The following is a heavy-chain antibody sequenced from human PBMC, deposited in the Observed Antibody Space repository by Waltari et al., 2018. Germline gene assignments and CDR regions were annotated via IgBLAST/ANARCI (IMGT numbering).Heavy chain of an antibody. CDR1: GDSVSSKTAA. Sequence: QVQLQQSGPGLVKPSQTLSLTCALSGDSVSSKTAAWNWIRQSPSRGLEWLGRTYYRSRWYNNYAVSVKSRITINQDTSKNQFSLQLSSVTPEETAVYYCARDPPDGYTYFDYWGQGTLVTVSS. CDR2: TYYRSRWYN. J-gene: IGHJ4*02. CDR3: ARDPPDGYTYFDY. V-gene: IGHV6-1*01. D-gene: IGHD3-16*01.